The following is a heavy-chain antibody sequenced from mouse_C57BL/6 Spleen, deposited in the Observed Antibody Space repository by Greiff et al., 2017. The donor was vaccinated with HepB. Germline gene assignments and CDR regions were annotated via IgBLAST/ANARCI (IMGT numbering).Heavy chain of an antibody. CDR2: IDPENGDT. J-gene: IGHJ3*01. CDR3: TTHPWFAY. Sequence: EVQLQQSGAELVRPGASVKLSCTASGFNIKDDYMHWVKQSPEQGLEWIGWIDPENGDTEYASKFQGKATITADTSSNTAYLQLSSLTSEDTAVYYCTTHPWFAYWGQGTLVTVSA. V-gene: IGHV14-4*01. CDR1: GFNIKDDY.